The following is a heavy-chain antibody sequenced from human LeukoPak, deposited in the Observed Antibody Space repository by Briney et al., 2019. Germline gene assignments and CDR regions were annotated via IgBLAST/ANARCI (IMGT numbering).Heavy chain of an antibody. Sequence: GGSLRLSCVASGFSFSTYWMSWVRQAPGKGLEWVSYISSSGSTIYYADSVKGRSTISRDNAKNSLYLQMNSLRAEDTAVYYCARGPIGTTGTTFFRDVWGQGTTVTVSS. CDR2: ISSSGSTI. CDR3: ARGPIGTTGTTFFRDV. D-gene: IGHD1-1*01. V-gene: IGHV3-11*01. J-gene: IGHJ6*02. CDR1: GFSFSTYW.